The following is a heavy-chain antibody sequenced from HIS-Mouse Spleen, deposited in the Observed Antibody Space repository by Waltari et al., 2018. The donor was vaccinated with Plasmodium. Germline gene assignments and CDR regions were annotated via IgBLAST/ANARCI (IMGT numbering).Heavy chain of an antibody. CDR1: GFTFGRSA. CDR3: AKVIAARDY. J-gene: IGHJ4*02. Sequence: EVQLLESGGGLVKPGGSLRLSCAASGFTFGRSALSWVRQAPGKGREWVSAISGSGGSTYYADSVKGRFTISRDNSKNTLYLQMNSLRAEDTAVYYCAKVIAARDYWGQGTLVTVSS. CDR2: ISGSGGST. D-gene: IGHD6-25*01. V-gene: IGHV3-23*01.